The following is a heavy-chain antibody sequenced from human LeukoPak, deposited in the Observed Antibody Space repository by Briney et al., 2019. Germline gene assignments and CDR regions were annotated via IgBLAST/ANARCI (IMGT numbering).Heavy chain of an antibody. Sequence: PGGSLRLSCAVSGFTFSSYSMNWVRQAPGKGLEWVSSISSSSSYIYYADSVKGRFTISRDNAKNSLYLQMNSLRAEDTAVYYCARDAGLAYCGGDCYLFYYWGQGTLVTVSS. CDR3: ARDAGLAYCGGDCYLFYY. J-gene: IGHJ4*02. CDR2: ISSSSSYI. CDR1: GFTFSSYS. D-gene: IGHD2-21*01. V-gene: IGHV3-21*01.